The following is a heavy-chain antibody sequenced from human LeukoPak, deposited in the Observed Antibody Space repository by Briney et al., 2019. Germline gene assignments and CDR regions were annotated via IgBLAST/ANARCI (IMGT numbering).Heavy chain of an antibody. V-gene: IGHV1-24*01. Sequence: ASVKVSCKVSGYTLTELSMHWVRQAPGKGLEWMGGFDPEDGETIYAQKFQGRATMTEDTSTDTAYMELSSLRSEDTAVYYCATPFAYDILTGYLYWGQGTLVTVSS. CDR1: GYTLTELS. J-gene: IGHJ4*02. D-gene: IGHD3-9*01. CDR2: FDPEDGET. CDR3: ATPFAYDILTGYLY.